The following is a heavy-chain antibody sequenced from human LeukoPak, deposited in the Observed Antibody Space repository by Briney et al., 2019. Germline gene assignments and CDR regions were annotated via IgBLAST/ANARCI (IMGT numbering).Heavy chain of an antibody. CDR2: INPNSGGT. D-gene: IGHD3-3*01. V-gene: IGHV1-2*02. Sequence: ASVKVSCKASGYTFTGYYMHWVRQAPGQGLEWMGWINPNSGGTNYAQKFQGRVTMTRDTSISTAYMELSGLRSDDTAVYYCASEVGDFWSGYLYFDYWGQGTLVTVSS. CDR3: ASEVGDFWSGYLYFDY. CDR1: GYTFTGYY. J-gene: IGHJ4*02.